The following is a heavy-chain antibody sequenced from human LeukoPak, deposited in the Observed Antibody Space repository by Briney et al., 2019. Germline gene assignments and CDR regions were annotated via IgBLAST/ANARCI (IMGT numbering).Heavy chain of an antibody. CDR1: GFTFSSYG. CDR3: VRELRPFTGFDY. V-gene: IGHV3-33*01. CDR2: IWSNGRNK. J-gene: IGHJ4*02. Sequence: GGSLRLSCAASGFTFSSYGMHWVRQAPGKGLEWVAVIWSNGRNKYYADFVKGRFTISRDNSKNTLDLQMNSLRVDDTAVYYCVRELRPFTGFDYWGQGTLVTVSS.